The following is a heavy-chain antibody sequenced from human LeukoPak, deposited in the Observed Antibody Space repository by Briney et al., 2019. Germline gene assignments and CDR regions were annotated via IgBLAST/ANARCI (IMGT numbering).Heavy chain of an antibody. V-gene: IGHV3-48*03. CDR2: ISSSGSTI. CDR3: AGAKGTGPYFDY. J-gene: IGHJ4*02. CDR1: GFTFSSYE. Sequence: GGSLRLSCAASGFTFSSYEMNWVRQAPGKGLEWVSYISSSGSTIYYADSVKGRFTISRDNAKNSLYLQMNSLRAEDTAVYYCAGAKGTGPYFDYWGQGTLVTVSS.